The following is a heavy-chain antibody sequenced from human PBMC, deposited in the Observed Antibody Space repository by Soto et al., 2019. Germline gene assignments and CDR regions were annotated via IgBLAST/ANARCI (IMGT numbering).Heavy chain of an antibody. J-gene: IGHJ6*02. CDR3: ARGDYGSGSSPYYYYGMDV. CDR2: IDPSDSYT. D-gene: IGHD3-10*01. V-gene: IGHV5-10-1*01. CDR1: GYSFTSYW. Sequence: GESLKISCKGSGYSFTSYWISWVRQMPGKGLEWMGRIDPSDSYTNYSPSFQGHVTISADKSISTAYLQWSSLKASDAAMYYCARGDYGSGSSPYYYYGMDVWGQGTTVTVSS.